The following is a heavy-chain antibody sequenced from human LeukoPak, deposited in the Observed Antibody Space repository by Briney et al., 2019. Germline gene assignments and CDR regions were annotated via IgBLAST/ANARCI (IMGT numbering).Heavy chain of an antibody. CDR2: INHSGST. Sequence: PSETLSLTCAVYGGSFSGYYWGWIRQPPGKGLEWIGEINHSGSTNYNPSLKSRVTISVDTSKNQFSLKLSSVTAADTAVYYCARPAVAGTFDYWGQGTLVTVSS. CDR1: GGSFSGYY. CDR3: ARPAVAGTFDY. D-gene: IGHD6-19*01. J-gene: IGHJ4*02. V-gene: IGHV4-34*01.